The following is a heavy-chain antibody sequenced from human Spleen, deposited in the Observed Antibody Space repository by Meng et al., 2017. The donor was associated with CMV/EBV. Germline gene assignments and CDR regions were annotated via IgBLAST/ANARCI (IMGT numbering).Heavy chain of an antibody. D-gene: IGHD2-2*01. J-gene: IGHJ6*02. CDR2: VTWNSVTI. Sequence: SLKISCAASGFAFHDYAMHWFRQAPGKGLEWVSGVTWNSVTIAYADSVRGRFTISRDNAKNSLYLQMNSLRTEDTALYYCARAIVPAALYGMDVWGQGTTVTVSS. CDR1: GFAFHDYA. CDR3: ARAIVPAALYGMDV. V-gene: IGHV3-9*01.